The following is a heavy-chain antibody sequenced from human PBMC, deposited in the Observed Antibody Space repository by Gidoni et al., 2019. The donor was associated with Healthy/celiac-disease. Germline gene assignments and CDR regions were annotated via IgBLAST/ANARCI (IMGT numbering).Heavy chain of an antibody. CDR1: GFTCSSDG. CDR3: ARDQEYSSSSDFDY. CDR2: IWYDGSNK. D-gene: IGHD6-6*01. V-gene: IGHV3-33*01. J-gene: IGHJ4*02. Sequence: QVQLVEYGGGVVQPGRSLRLSCEASGFTCSSDGMHWVRQAPGKGLEWVAVIWYDGSNKYYADSVKGRFTISRDNSKNTLYLQMNSLRAEDTAVYYCARDQEYSSSSDFDYWGQGTLVTVSS.